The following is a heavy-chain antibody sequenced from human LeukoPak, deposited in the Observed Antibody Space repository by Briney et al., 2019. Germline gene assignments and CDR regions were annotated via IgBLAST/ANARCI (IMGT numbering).Heavy chain of an antibody. CDR3: ASQTYSNYELDY. CDR2: INPNSGAT. V-gene: IGHV1-2*02. CDR1: GYTFTDYY. J-gene: IGHJ4*02. D-gene: IGHD4-4*01. Sequence: ASVKVSCKASGYTFTDYYMHWVRQAPGQGREWMGWINPNSGATNYAQKFQGRVTLTRDTSISTAYMELSRLRSDDTAVYYCASQTYSNYELDYWGQGTLVTVSS.